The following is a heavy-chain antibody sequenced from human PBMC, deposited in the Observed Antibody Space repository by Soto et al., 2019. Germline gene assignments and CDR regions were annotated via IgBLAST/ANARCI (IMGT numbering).Heavy chain of an antibody. CDR3: ARDRGVRGVITPPNFDY. Sequence: GGSLRLSCAASGFTFSSYGMHWVRQAPGKGLEWVAVIWYDGSNKYYADSVKGRFTISRDNSKNTLYLQMNSLRAEDTAVYYCARDRGVRGVITPPNFDYWGQGTLVTVSS. CDR2: IWYDGSNK. D-gene: IGHD3-10*01. V-gene: IGHV3-33*01. CDR1: GFTFSSYG. J-gene: IGHJ4*02.